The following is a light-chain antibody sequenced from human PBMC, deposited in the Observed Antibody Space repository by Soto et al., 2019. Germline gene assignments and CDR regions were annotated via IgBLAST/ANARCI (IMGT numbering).Light chain of an antibody. CDR3: QQYGSSTIT. J-gene: IGKJ5*01. V-gene: IGKV3-20*01. Sequence: VLTPSPGTLSLSPGERATLSCRASQSVSSSYLAWYQQKPGQAPRLLIYGASSRATGIPDRFSGSGSGTDFTLTISRLEPEDFAVYYCQQYGSSTITFGQGTRLEIK. CDR2: GAS. CDR1: QSVSSSY.